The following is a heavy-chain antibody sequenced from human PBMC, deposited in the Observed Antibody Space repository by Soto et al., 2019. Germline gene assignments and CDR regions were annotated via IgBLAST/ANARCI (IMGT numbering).Heavy chain of an antibody. CDR3: ARACHYYGSGSYSDFDY. J-gene: IGHJ4*01. D-gene: IGHD3-10*01. CDR2: ISYDGGNK. Sequence: QVQLVESGGGVVQPGTSLRLSCAASGFTFSSHAMHWVRQAPGKGLEWVALISYDGGNKDYTDSVKGRFTISRDDSKNTLYLHMNSLRSEDTAVYYCARACHYYGSGSYSDFDYWGHGTLVTVSS. CDR1: GFTFSSHA. V-gene: IGHV3-30-3*01.